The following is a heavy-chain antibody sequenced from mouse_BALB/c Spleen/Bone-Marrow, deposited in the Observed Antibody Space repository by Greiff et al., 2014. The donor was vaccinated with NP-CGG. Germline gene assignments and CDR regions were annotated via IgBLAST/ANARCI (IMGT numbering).Heavy chain of an antibody. CDR3: ARSGERYGAMDY. CDR2: ISDGGGYT. V-gene: IGHV5-4*02. J-gene: IGHJ4*01. CDR1: GFTFSDYY. Sequence: EVMLVESXGGLVKPGGSLKLSCAASGFTFSDYYMYWVRQTPEKRLEWVATISDGGGYTYYPDSVWGRFTISRDNAKNNPYLQMSSLKSEDTAMYYCARSGERYGAMDYWGQGTSVTVFS. D-gene: IGHD2-10*02.